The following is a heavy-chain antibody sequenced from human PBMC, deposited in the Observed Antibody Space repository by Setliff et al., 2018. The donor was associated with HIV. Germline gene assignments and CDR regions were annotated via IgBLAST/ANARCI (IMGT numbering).Heavy chain of an antibody. D-gene: IGHD3-22*01. CDR1: GGSINTYY. V-gene: IGHV4-4*07. J-gene: IGHJ4*02. CDR2: FYTSGST. CDR3: ARDRLTYYFDY. Sequence: LSLTCTVSGGSINTYYWGWIRQPAGKGLEWIGRFYTSGSTNYNPSLKSRVTMSVDTSKNQSSLKLSSVTAADTAVYYCARDRLTYYFDYWGQGILVTVSS.